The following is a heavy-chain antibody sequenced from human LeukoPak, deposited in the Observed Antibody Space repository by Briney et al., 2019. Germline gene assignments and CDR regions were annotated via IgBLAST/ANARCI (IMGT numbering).Heavy chain of an antibody. D-gene: IGHD3-16*01. CDR1: GFTFGYYG. CDR3: ARVRGGRSWYYYGMDV. Sequence: GGSLRLSCAASGFTFGYYGMNWVRQAPGKGLEWISYISSGSGTIYYADSVKGRFSISRDDAKSSLYLQVNSLRVEDTAVYYCARVRGGRSWYYYGMDVWGRGTTVTVSS. V-gene: IGHV3-48*01. J-gene: IGHJ6*02. CDR2: ISSGSGTI.